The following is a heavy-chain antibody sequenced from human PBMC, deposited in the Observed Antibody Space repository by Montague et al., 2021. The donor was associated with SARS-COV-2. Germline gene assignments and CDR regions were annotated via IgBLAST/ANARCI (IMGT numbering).Heavy chain of an antibody. CDR1: DGSFSDYS. Sequence: SETLSTCAVYDGSFSDYSWTWIRQPPGKGLEWIGEINHRGSTNQNPSLKSRVTISVDTSKNQFSLKMTSVTAADTAVYYCARGRQHINMVVVVVTGGEYYFDFWGQGTLVAVSS. J-gene: IGHJ4*02. V-gene: IGHV4-34*01. CDR2: INHRGST. D-gene: IGHD3-22*01. CDR3: ARGRQHINMVVVVVTGGEYYFDF.